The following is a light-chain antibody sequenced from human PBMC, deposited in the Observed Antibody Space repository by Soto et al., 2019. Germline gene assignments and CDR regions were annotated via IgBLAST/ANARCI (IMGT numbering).Light chain of an antibody. CDR2: ATS. Sequence: EIVLTQSPGTLSLSPGETATLSCRASQTVNSDYLAWFQQRPGQAPRLLIFATSRRATDIPDRFSGSGSGTDFTLAIRRLEPEDFAVYYCYPFGYSPRTFGQGTKG. CDR1: QTVNSDY. V-gene: IGKV3-20*01. CDR3: YPFGYSPRT. J-gene: IGKJ1*01.